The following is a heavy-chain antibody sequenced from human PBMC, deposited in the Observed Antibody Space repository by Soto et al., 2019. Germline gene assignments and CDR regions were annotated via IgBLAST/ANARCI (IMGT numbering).Heavy chain of an antibody. CDR3: VKDGREGDSCGHLSHX. CDR2: ISSNGVST. J-gene: IGHJ4*02. D-gene: IGHD5-18*01. CDR1: GFTFRTCA. Sequence: PWGSLRLSCSASGFTFRTCAMHWVRQAPGKGLEYVSFISSNGVSTYYADSVKVRFTISRDNSKNTLYLQMSSLRAEDTAVYYCVKDGREGDSCGHLSHXWGQGTLVTGSX. V-gene: IGHV3-64D*06.